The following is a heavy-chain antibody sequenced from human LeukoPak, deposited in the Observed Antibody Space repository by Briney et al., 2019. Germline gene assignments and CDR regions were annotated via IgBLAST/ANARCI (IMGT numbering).Heavy chain of an antibody. CDR3: ARGAGITIFGVEFDY. CDR2: INPNSGGT. V-gene: IGHV1-2*02. J-gene: IGHJ4*02. CDR1: GYTFTGYY. D-gene: IGHD3-3*01. Sequence: GASVKVSCKASGYTFTGYYMHWVRQAPGQGLEWMGWINPNSGGTNYAQKFQGRVTMTRDTSISTAYMELSRLRSDDTAVYYCARGAGITIFGVEFDYWGQGTLVTVSS.